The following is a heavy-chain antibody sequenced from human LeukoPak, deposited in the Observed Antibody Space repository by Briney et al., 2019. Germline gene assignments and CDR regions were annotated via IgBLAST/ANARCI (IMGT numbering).Heavy chain of an antibody. D-gene: IGHD3-10*01. Sequence: PSETLSLTCAVYGGSFSGYYWSWIRQPPGKGLEWIGEINHSGSTNYNPSLKSRVTISVDTSKNQFSLKLSSVTAADTAVYYCARLWLGVVRGAIDYWGQGTLVTVSS. V-gene: IGHV4-34*01. CDR1: GGSFSGYY. CDR2: INHSGST. CDR3: ARLWLGVVRGAIDY. J-gene: IGHJ4*02.